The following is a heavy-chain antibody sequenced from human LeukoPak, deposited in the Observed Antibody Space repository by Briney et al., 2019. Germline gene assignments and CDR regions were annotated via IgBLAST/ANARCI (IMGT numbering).Heavy chain of an antibody. V-gene: IGHV3-38-3*01. J-gene: IGHJ6*03. CDR2: ISGGST. CDR3: ARASYYDFWSGYYPAYYYMDV. Sequence: PGGSLRLSCAASGFTVSSNEMSWVRQAPGKGLEWVSSISGGSTYYADSRKGRFTISRDNSKNTLHLQMNSLRSEDTAVYYCARASYYDFWSGYYPAYYYMDVWGKGTTVTVSS. CDR1: GFTVSSNE. D-gene: IGHD3-3*01.